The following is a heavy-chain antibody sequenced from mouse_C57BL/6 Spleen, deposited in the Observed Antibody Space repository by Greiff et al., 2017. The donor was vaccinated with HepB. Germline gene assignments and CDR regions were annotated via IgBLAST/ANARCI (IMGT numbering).Heavy chain of an antibody. D-gene: IGHD1-1*01. J-gene: IGHJ4*01. CDR3: APTVVATNYYAMDY. CDR1: GFTFSDYG. CDR2: ISSGSSTI. V-gene: IGHV5-17*01. Sequence: EVQGVESGGGLVKPGGSLKLSCAASGFTFSDYGMHWVRQAPEKGLEWVAYISSGSSTIYYADTVKGRFTISRDNAKNTLFLQMTSLRSEDTAMYYCAPTVVATNYYAMDYWGQGTSVTVSS.